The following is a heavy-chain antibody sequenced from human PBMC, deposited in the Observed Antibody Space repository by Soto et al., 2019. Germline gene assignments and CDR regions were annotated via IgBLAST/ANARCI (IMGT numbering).Heavy chain of an antibody. CDR2: IWYDGSNK. CDR3: ARAAAAGKYCYGVDV. D-gene: IGHD6-13*01. Sequence: SLRLSCAASGFTFSSYGMHWVRQAPGKGLEWVAVIWYDGSNKYYADSVKGRFTISRDNSKNTLYLQMNSLKAEDTAVYYCARAAAAGKYCYGVDVWCQGTTVTVYS. CDR1: GFTFSSYG. V-gene: IGHV3-33*01. J-gene: IGHJ6*02.